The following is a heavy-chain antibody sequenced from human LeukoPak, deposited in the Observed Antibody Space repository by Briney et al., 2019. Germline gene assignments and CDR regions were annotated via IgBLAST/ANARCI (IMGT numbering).Heavy chain of an antibody. CDR3: ARYSYGGEDWFDP. CDR2: IYHSGST. CDR1: GGSINSRNYY. Sequence: SETLSLTCSVPGGSINSRNYYWGWIRQPPGKGLEWIGSIYHSGSTYYNPSLKSRVTISIDTSKNQFSLKLSSVTAADTAVYYCARYSYGGEDWFDPXGQGTLVXVS. J-gene: IGHJ5*02. V-gene: IGHV4-39*01. D-gene: IGHD5-18*01.